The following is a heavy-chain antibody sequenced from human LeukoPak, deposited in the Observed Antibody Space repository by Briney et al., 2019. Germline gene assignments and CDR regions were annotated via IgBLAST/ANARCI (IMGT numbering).Heavy chain of an antibody. CDR2: MNPNSGNT. CDR1: GYTFTSYG. Sequence: ASVTVSCKASGYTFTSYGISWVRQATGQGLEWMGWMNPNSGNTGFAQKFQGRVTMTRNTSISTAYLELSSLRSEDTAVYYCAREVDGGHSDYWGPGTLVTVSS. V-gene: IGHV1-8*02. J-gene: IGHJ4*02. D-gene: IGHD4-23*01. CDR3: AREVDGGHSDY.